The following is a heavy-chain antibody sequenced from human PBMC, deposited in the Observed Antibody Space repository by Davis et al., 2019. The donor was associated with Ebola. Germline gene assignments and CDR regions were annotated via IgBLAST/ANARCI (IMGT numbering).Heavy chain of an antibody. CDR1: GFTFDDYG. CDR2: ISGSGGST. Sequence: PGGSLRLSCAASGFTFDDYGMSWVRQAPGKGLEWVSAISGSGGSTYYADSVKGRFTISRDNSKNTLYLQMNSLRAEDTAVYYCAKYYYDSSGYYGDAFDIWGQGTMVTVSS. J-gene: IGHJ3*02. D-gene: IGHD3-22*01. CDR3: AKYYYDSSGYYGDAFDI. V-gene: IGHV3-23*01.